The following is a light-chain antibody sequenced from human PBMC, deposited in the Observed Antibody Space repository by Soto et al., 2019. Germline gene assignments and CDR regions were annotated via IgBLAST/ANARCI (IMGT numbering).Light chain of an antibody. Sequence: DIQMTQSPSTLSASVGDRVTITCRASQSISSWLAWYQQKPWKAPKLLIYKASSLESGVPSRFSGSGSGTEFTLTISSLQPDDFATYYCQPYNIYPLIFGGGTQVEIK. CDR1: QSISSW. CDR3: QPYNIYPLI. CDR2: KAS. J-gene: IGKJ4*01. V-gene: IGKV1-5*03.